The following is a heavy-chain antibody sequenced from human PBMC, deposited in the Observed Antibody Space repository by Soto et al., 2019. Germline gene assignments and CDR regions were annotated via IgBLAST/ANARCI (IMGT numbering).Heavy chain of an antibody. D-gene: IGHD6-6*01. CDR2: MNPNSGNT. Sequence: ASVKVSCKASGYTFTSYDINWVRQATGQGLEWMGWMNPNSGNTGYAQKFQGRVTMTRNTSISTAYMELISLRSEDTAVYYWAGAARQEDWFDPWGQGTLVTVSS. V-gene: IGHV1-8*01. J-gene: IGHJ5*02. CDR1: GYTFTSYD. CDR3: AGAARQEDWFDP.